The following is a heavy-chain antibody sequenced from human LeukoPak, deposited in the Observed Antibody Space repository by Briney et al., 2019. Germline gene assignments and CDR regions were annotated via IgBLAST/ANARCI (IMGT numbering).Heavy chain of an antibody. J-gene: IGHJ3*02. CDR2: ISSSGSTI. CDR3: ARPLRFLGGGAFDI. Sequence: GGSLRLSCAASGFTFSSYEMNWVRQAPGKGLEWVSYISSSGSTIYYADSVKGRFTNSRDNAKNSLYLQMNSLRAEDTAVYYCARPLRFLGGGAFDIWGQGTMVTVSS. D-gene: IGHD3-3*01. CDR1: GFTFSSYE. V-gene: IGHV3-48*03.